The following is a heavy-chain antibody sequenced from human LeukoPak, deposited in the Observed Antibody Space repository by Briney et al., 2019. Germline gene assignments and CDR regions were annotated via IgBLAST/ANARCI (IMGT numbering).Heavy chain of an antibody. CDR1: GASVSSNSAA. D-gene: IGHD2-15*01. Sequence: SQPLSLTFAISGASVSSNSAAWNWIRPSPSRGLEWLGRTYYRSKWYNDYAVSVKSRITINPDTSKNQFSLQLNSVTPEDTAVYYCARVLSKDYYYGMDVWGQGTTVTVSS. J-gene: IGHJ6*02. CDR3: ARVLSKDYYYGMDV. CDR2: TYYRSKWYN. V-gene: IGHV6-1*01.